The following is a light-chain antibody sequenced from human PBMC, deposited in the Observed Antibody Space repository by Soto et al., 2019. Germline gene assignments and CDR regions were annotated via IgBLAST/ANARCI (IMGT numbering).Light chain of an antibody. V-gene: IGKV3-15*01. J-gene: IGKJ2*01. CDR3: QQYNNWPPMNT. CDR1: QSVSSN. Sequence: EIVMTQSPATLSASPGERATLSCTASQSVSSNLAWYQQKPGQAPRLLIYGASTRATGIPARFSGSGSGTEFTLTLSSLQSEDFAVYYCQQYNNWPPMNTFGQGAKLEIK. CDR2: GAS.